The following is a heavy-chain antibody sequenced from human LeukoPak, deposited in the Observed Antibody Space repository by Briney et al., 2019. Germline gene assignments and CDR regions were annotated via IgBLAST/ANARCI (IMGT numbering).Heavy chain of an antibody. CDR1: GGTFSSYA. V-gene: IGHV1-69*06. CDR3: ARAREHCSSTGCYDRLVAFDI. D-gene: IGHD2-2*01. Sequence: SVKVSCKASGGTFSSYAISWVRQAPGQGLEWMGGIIPIFGTANYAQKFQGRVTITADKSTSTAYMELSSLRSEDTAVYYCARAREHCSSTGCYDRLVAFDIWGQGTMVTVSS. J-gene: IGHJ3*02. CDR2: IIPIFGTA.